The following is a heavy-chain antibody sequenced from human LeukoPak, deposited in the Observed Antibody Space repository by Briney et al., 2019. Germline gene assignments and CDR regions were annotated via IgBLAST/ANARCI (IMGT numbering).Heavy chain of an antibody. CDR1: GGSISSYY. CDR3: ASLYSSGWFGDY. J-gene: IGHJ4*02. CDR2: IYYSGST. Sequence: SETLSLTCPVSGGSISSYYWSWIRQPPGKGLEWIGYIYYSGSTNYNPSLKSRVTISVDTSKNQFSLKLSSVTAADTAVYYCASLYSSGWFGDYWGQGTLVTVSS. D-gene: IGHD6-19*01. V-gene: IGHV4-59*01.